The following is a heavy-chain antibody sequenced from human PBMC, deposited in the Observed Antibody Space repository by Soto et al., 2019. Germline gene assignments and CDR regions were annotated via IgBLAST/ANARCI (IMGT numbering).Heavy chain of an antibody. D-gene: IGHD2-21*02. CDR2: IIPILGIA. V-gene: IGHV1-69*02. CDR1: GGTFSSYT. Sequence: QVQLVQSGAEVKKPGSSVKVSCKASGGTFSSYTISWVRQAPGQGLEWMGRIIPILGIANYAQKFQGRVTITADKSTSTAYVELSSLRSEDTAVYYCARYRPPYCGGDCYSGAFDIWGQGTMVTVSS. J-gene: IGHJ3*02. CDR3: ARYRPPYCGGDCYSGAFDI.